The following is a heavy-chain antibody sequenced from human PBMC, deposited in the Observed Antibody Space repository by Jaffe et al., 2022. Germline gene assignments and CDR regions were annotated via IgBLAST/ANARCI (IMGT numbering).Heavy chain of an antibody. CDR1: GFTFSSYA. CDR2: ISGSGGST. CDR3: AKDYPLGDFWSGYYVGFRPYYFDY. D-gene: IGHD3-3*01. Sequence: EVQLLESGGGLVQPGGSLRLSCAASGFTFSSYAMSWVRQAPGKGLEWVSAISGSGGSTYYADSVKGRFTISRDNSKNTLYLQMNSLRAEDTAVYYCAKDYPLGDFWSGYYVGFRPYYFDYWGQGTLVTVSS. J-gene: IGHJ4*02. V-gene: IGHV3-23*01.